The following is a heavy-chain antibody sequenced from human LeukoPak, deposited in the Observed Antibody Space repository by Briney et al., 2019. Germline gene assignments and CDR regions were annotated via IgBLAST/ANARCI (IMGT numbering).Heavy chain of an antibody. J-gene: IGHJ6*02. CDR3: AIKYYYYYGMDV. CDR2: IDPSDSYT. V-gene: IGHV5-10-1*01. CDR1: GYSFTSYW. Sequence: GESLKISCKGSGYSFTSYWISWVRQMPGKGLEWMGRIDPSDSYTNCSPSFQGHVTISADKSISTAYLQWSSLKASDTAMYYCAIKYYYYYGMDVWGQGTTVTVSS.